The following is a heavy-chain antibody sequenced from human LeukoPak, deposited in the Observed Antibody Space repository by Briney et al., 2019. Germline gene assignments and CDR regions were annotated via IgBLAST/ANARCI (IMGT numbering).Heavy chain of an antibody. CDR3: ARDLAVAGAMMTFDY. J-gene: IGHJ4*02. CDR2: IWYDGSNK. CDR1: GFTFSSYG. D-gene: IGHD6-19*01. Sequence: GRSLRLSCAASGFTFSSYGMHWVRQAPGKGLEWVAVIWYDGSNKYYAASVKGRFTISRNNSKNTLYLQMNSLRAEDTAVYYCARDLAVAGAMMTFDYWGQGTLVTVSS. V-gene: IGHV3-33*01.